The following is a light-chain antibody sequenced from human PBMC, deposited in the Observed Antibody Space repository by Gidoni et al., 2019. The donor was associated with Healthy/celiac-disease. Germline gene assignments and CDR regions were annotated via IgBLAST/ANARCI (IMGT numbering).Light chain of an antibody. CDR2: GAS. J-gene: IGKJ1*01. Sequence: EIVMPLPPATLPVSPGERATLSCRASQRVSSNLAWYQQKPGQAPRLLIYGASTRATGIPARVSGSGSGTEFTLTISSLQAEDFAVYYCQQYNNWLTWTFGQGTKVEIK. CDR1: QRVSSN. V-gene: IGKV3-15*01. CDR3: QQYNNWLTWT.